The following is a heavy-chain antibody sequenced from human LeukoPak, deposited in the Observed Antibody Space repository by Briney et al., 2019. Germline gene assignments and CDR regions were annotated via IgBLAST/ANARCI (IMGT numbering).Heavy chain of an antibody. D-gene: IGHD6-6*01. CDR3: ALSRYSSSSVWDF. V-gene: IGHV3-66*01. CDR1: GFTVRSHY. CDR2: IYSDDTT. J-gene: IGHJ4*02. Sequence: GGSLRLSCSASGFTVRSHYMSWVRQAPGKGLEWVSVIYSDDTTYYADSVKGRFTISRDNSKNTLHLQMNSLRAEDMAVYYCALSRYSSSSVWDFWGQGTLVTVSS.